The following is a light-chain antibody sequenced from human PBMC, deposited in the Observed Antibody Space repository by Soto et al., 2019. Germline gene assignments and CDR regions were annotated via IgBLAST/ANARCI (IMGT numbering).Light chain of an antibody. CDR3: QQYGSSLTWT. CDR2: DAS. V-gene: IGKV3-20*01. CDR1: QSVISDY. Sequence: EIVLTHSPGTLSSSPGDRATLSSSASQSVISDYLAWYQQKPGQAPRLLIYDASNRATGIPARFSGSGSGTDFTLTISSLEPEDFAVYYCQQYGSSLTWTFGQGTKVDIK. J-gene: IGKJ1*01.